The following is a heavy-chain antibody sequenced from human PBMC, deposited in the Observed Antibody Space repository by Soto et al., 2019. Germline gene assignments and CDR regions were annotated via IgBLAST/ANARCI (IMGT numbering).Heavy chain of an antibody. CDR2: TRNKANSYTT. Sequence: ESGGGLVQPGGSLRLSCAASGFTFSDHYMDWVRQAPGKGLEWVGRTRNKANSYTTEYAAAEKGRSTISRDDSKNSLYLQMNSLKTEDTAVYYCALSYYGSGWFDPWGQGTLVTVSS. CDR3: ALSYYGSGWFDP. J-gene: IGHJ5*02. D-gene: IGHD3-10*01. V-gene: IGHV3-72*01. CDR1: GFTFSDHY.